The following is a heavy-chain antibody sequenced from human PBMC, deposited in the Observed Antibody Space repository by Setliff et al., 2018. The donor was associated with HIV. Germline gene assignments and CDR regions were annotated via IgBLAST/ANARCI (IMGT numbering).Heavy chain of an antibody. CDR3: TRSGFSSGPADAPDV. Sequence: GGSLRLSCAVSGFTFSNYWMSWVRQAPGKGLEWASRIGWDGGHIDYANSVQGRFTISRDNAKNSLYLQMSSLRPEDTALYYCTRSGFSSGPADAPDVWGQGTMVTVSS. D-gene: IGHD3-22*01. V-gene: IGHV3-20*04. J-gene: IGHJ3*01. CDR1: GFTFSNYW. CDR2: IGWDGGHI.